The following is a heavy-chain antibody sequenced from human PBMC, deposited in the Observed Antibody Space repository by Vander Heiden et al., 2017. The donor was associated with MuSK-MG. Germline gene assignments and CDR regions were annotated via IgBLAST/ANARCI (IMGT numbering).Heavy chain of an antibody. V-gene: IGHV4-30-4*01. D-gene: IGHD2-15*01. J-gene: IGHJ2*01. CDR2: IYYSGST. Sequence: QVQLQESGPGLVKPSQTLSLPCTVSGGSISSGDYYWSWIRQPPGKGLEWIGYIYYSGSTYYNPSLKSRVTISVDTSKNQFSLKLSSVTAADTAVYYCARGGYCSGGSCYWYFDLWGRGTLVTVSS. CDR1: GGSISSGDYY. CDR3: ARGGYCSGGSCYWYFDL.